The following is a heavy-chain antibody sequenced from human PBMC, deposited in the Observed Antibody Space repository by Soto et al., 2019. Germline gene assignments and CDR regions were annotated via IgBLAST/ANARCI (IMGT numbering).Heavy chain of an antibody. Sequence: QVQVVESGGGVVQPGRSLRLSCVASGFTFNSYAMHWVRQSPGKGLEWVAVISYDGNSKYYTDSVKGRFTISRDNSKNTLYLQMINLRPEDTSVYYCARTGLQLLAKYYLVSWGQGTLVTVSS. CDR3: ARTGLQLLAKYYLVS. CDR2: ISYDGNSK. D-gene: IGHD6-19*01. J-gene: IGHJ4*02. V-gene: IGHV3-30-3*01. CDR1: GFTFNSYA.